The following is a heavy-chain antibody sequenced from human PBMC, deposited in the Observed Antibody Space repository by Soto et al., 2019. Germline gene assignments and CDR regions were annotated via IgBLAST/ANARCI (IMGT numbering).Heavy chain of an antibody. CDR3: AKSRRRIAALPLCYGMDV. CDR2: ISYDGSNK. J-gene: IGHJ6*02. CDR1: GFTFSSYG. D-gene: IGHD6-6*01. Sequence: PGGSLRLSCAASGFTFSSYGMRWVRRAPGEGLEWVAVISYDGSNKYYADSVKGRFTISRDNSKNTLYLQMNSLRAEDTAVYYCAKSRRRIAALPLCYGMDVWGQGTTVTVSS. V-gene: IGHV3-30*18.